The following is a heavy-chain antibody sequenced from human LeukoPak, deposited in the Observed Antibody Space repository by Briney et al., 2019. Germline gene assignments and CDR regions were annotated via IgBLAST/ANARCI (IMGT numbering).Heavy chain of an antibody. Sequence: GSLRLSCTASGFAFGDHAMGWFRQAPGKGLEWVGFIRSKPYGGTTEYAASVKGRFTISRDDSKSIAYLQMNSLKTEDTAVYYCTRDVGSSWYEGADYWGQGTLVTVSS. CDR1: GFAFGDHA. J-gene: IGHJ4*02. CDR2: IRSKPYGGTT. V-gene: IGHV3-49*03. CDR3: TRDVGSSWYEGADY. D-gene: IGHD6-13*01.